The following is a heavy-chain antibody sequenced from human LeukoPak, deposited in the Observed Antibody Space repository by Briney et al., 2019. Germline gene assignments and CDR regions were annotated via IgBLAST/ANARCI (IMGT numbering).Heavy chain of an antibody. CDR1: GFTFSSYA. CDR2: ISGSGGST. D-gene: IGHD2-2*01. V-gene: IGHV3-23*01. J-gene: IGHJ6*03. CDR3: AKVLGYQLLSGDYYMDV. Sequence: GGSLRLSCAASGFTFSSYAMSWVRQAPGKGLGWVSAISGSGGSTYYADSVKGRFTISRDNSKNTLYLQMNSLRAEDTAVYYCAKVLGYQLLSGDYYMDVWGKGTTVTVSS.